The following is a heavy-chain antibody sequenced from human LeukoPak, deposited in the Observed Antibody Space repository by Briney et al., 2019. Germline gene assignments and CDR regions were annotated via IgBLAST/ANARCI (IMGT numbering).Heavy chain of an antibody. D-gene: IGHD3-3*01. Sequence: GGSLRLSCAASGFTVSSYYMTWVRQAPGEGLELVSVIYSGGGTYYADSGKGRFTISRDSYENTLCLQMNSLRAEDTAVYFCARVPFYDFWSGPGYFDYWGQGILVTVSP. V-gene: IGHV3-66*01. J-gene: IGHJ4*02. CDR1: GFTVSSYY. CDR2: IYSGGGT. CDR3: ARVPFYDFWSGPGYFDY.